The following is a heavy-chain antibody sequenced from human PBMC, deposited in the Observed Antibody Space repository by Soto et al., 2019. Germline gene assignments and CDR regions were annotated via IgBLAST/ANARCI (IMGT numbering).Heavy chain of an antibody. CDR1: GGSISSGDYY. CDR2: IYYSGST. Sequence: PSETLSLTCTVSGGSISSGDYYWSWIRQPPGKGLEWIGYIYYSGSTYYNPSLKSRVTIPVDTSKNQFSLKLSSVTAADTAVYYCARDTSGTAAAGTILWGQGTLVTVSS. V-gene: IGHV4-30-4*01. CDR3: ARDTSGTAAAGTIL. J-gene: IGHJ4*02. D-gene: IGHD6-13*01.